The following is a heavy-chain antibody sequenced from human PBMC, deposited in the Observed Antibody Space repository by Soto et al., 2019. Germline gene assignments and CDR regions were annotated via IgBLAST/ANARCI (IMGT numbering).Heavy chain of an antibody. Sequence: GSLRLSWAGSGFTFSSYDMHWVRQAAGKGLEWVSGIGSAGHTYYQGSVKGRFTISRDTAKNSVHLQMDSLRAADTALYYCARDDVLCYGGGDYRVLLDVWARGTSVPV. J-gene: IGHJ6*02. CDR1: GFTFSSYD. CDR2: IGSAGHT. CDR3: ARDDVLCYGGGDYRVLLDV. V-gene: IGHV3-13*01. D-gene: IGHD2-21*02.